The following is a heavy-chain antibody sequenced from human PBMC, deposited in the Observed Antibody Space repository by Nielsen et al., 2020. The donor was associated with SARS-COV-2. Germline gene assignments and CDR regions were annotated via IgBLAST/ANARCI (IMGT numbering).Heavy chain of an antibody. CDR3: VREAGYCSGGSCYSGPFDY. CDR2: IWYDGSNK. V-gene: IGHV3-33*08. D-gene: IGHD2-15*01. J-gene: IGHJ4*02. Sequence: GESLKISCAASGFTFSSYGMHWVRQAPGKGLEWVAVIWYDGSNKYYADSVKGRFTISRDNSKNTLYLQINSLRAEDTAVYYCVREAGYCSGGSCYSGPFDYWGQGTLVTVSS. CDR1: GFTFSSYG.